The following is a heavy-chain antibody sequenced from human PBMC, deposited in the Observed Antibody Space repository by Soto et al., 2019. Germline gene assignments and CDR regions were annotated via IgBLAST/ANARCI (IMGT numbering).Heavy chain of an antibody. V-gene: IGHV3-7*01. Sequence: GGSLRLSCAASGFTFSSYWMSWVRQAPGKGLEWVANIKQDGSEKYYVDSVKGRFTISRDNAKNSLYLQMNSLRAEDTAVYYCARQGYSNPHTMIDYWGRGTLVTVSS. CDR2: IKQDGSEK. D-gene: IGHD4-4*01. J-gene: IGHJ4*02. CDR1: GFTFSSYW. CDR3: ARQGYSNPHTMIDY.